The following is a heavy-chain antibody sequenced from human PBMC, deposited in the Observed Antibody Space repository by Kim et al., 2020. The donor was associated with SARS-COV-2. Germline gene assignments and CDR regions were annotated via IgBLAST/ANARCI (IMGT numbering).Heavy chain of an antibody. CDR2: TIPMFGTP. CDR1: GGTFSDSG. V-gene: IGHV1-69*05. J-gene: IGHJ4*02. CDR3: ARDELQVLDY. Sequence: SVKVSCKASGGTFSDSGISWVRQAPGQGLEWMGGTIPMFGTPIYAQKFQGRITVTTDESTSVAYMELSSLRSGDTAVYYCARDELQVLDYWGQGTLVTVFS. D-gene: IGHD1-7*01.